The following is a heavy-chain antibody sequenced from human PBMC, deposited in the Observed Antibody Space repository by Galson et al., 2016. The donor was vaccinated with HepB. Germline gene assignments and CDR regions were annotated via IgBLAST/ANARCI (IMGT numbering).Heavy chain of an antibody. J-gene: IGHJ1*01. Sequence: SLRLSCAASGFTFGRYAMSWVRQAPGKWLEWVSAISGDGGSTYYARSVQGRFTSSRDRSTNTMYLQMNSLRAEDTAFYYCAQDKASMSVGATNFQHWGQGTLVTVSS. V-gene: IGHV3-23*01. CDR1: GFTFGRYA. D-gene: IGHD1-26*01. CDR2: ISGDGGST. CDR3: AQDKASMSVGATNFQH.